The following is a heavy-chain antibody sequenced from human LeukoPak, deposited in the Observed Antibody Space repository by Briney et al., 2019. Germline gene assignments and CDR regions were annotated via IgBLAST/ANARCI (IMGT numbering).Heavy chain of an antibody. CDR1: GFTFSTCW. Sequence: PGGSLRLSCAASGFTFSTCWMHWVRQAPGKGLVWVSRINSDGSSTNYADSVKGRFTISRGNARNTLYLQMNSLRAEDTAVYYCVTSFDWVFDYWGQGTLVTVSS. D-gene: IGHD2-21*01. J-gene: IGHJ4*02. CDR2: INSDGSST. CDR3: VTSFDWVFDY. V-gene: IGHV3-74*01.